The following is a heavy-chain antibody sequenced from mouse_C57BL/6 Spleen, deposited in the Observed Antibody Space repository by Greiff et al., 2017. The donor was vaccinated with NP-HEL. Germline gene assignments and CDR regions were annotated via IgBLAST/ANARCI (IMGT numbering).Heavy chain of an antibody. J-gene: IGHJ3*01. D-gene: IGHD3-2*02. V-gene: IGHV1-50*01. CDR2: IDPSDSYT. Sequence: VQLQQPGAELVKPGASVKLSCKASGYTFTSYWMQWVKQRPGQGLEWIGEIDPSDSYTNYNQKFKGKATLTVDTSSSTAYMQLSSLTSEDSAVYYCARSGQLRSAWFAYWGQGTLVTVSA. CDR3: ARSGQLRSAWFAY. CDR1: GYTFTSYW.